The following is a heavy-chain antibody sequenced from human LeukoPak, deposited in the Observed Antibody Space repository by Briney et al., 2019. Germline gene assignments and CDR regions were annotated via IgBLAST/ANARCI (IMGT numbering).Heavy chain of an antibody. J-gene: IGHJ4*02. CDR3: ARDSLPPAYCGGDCPMFDY. V-gene: IGHV1-69*06. CDR1: GGTFSSYA. CDR2: IIPIFGTA. D-gene: IGHD2-21*02. Sequence: SVTVSCKASGGTFSSYAISWVRQAPAQGLEWMGGIIPIFGTANYAQKFQGRVTITADKSTSTAYMELSSLRSEDTAVYYCARDSLPPAYCGGDCPMFDYWGQGTLVTVSS.